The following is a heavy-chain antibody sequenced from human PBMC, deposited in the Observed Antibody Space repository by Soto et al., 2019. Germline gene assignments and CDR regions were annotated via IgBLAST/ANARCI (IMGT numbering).Heavy chain of an antibody. Sequence: SETLSLTCAVSGVRISSTNWGTWVRKAPGKGLEWIGEMWPSGGTTYNPSLQNRVTISVDNSKNHLSLTLTSVTAADTAIYYCARCLHCSNGGRFDPWGQGALVTVSS. J-gene: IGHJ5*02. CDR2: MWPSGGT. V-gene: IGHV4-4*02. D-gene: IGHD2-8*01. CDR3: ARCLHCSNGGRFDP. CDR1: GVRISSTNW.